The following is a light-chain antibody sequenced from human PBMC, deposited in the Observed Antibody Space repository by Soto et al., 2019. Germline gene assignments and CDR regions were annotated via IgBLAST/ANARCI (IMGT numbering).Light chain of an antibody. CDR1: QSVSYY. Sequence: EILMTHSPATLSVSPGERVTFSFRASQSVSYYLAWYQHKPGQAPRLLIYLTSNRAAGIPARFSGSGSGTDFTLTISSLQPEDFATYFCKQSSAFPLTFGGGTKVDIK. J-gene: IGKJ4*01. CDR3: KQSSAFPLT. CDR2: LTS. V-gene: IGKV3D-15*01.